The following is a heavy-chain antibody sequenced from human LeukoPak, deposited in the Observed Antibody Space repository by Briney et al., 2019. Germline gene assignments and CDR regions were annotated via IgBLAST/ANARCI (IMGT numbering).Heavy chain of an antibody. Sequence: KAAETLFLTCAAYDGSFSGYYWSWIRKPPGKGLEWIGDIVRSGNTKYNPSLKSRVTISVDTSKNQFSLNLTSVTAADTAVYYCARFGSSTWYKGAFDIWGQGTMVTVAS. D-gene: IGHD6-13*01. V-gene: IGHV4-34*12. J-gene: IGHJ3*02. CDR1: DGSFSGYY. CDR2: IVRSGNT. CDR3: ARFGSSTWYKGAFDI.